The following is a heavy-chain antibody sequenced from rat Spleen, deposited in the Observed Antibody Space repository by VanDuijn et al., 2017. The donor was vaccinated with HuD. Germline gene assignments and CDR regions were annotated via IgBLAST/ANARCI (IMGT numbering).Heavy chain of an antibody. J-gene: IGHJ3*01. CDR1: GFTFTNYY. Sequence: EVQLAESGGGLVQPGRSMKLSCAASGFTFTNYYMAWVRQAPTKGLEWVASINTGGGNTYYRDSVKGRFTISRDNGKSTLYLQMDSLRSEDTATYYCATYYYSTYIYVGWFAYWGQGTLVTVSS. CDR2: INTGGGNT. V-gene: IGHV5-25*01. D-gene: IGHD1-2*01. CDR3: ATYYYSTYIYVGWFAY.